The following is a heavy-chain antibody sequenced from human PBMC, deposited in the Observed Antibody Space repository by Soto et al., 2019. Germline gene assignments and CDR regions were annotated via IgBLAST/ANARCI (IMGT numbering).Heavy chain of an antibody. CDR1: GYTLTELS. Sequence: ASVKVSCKVSGYTLTELSMHWVRQAPGKGLEWMGGFDPEDGETIYAQKFQGRVTMTEDTSTDTAYMELSSLRSEDTAVYYCATGLKYYYDSSGYLGTDYWGQGTLVTVSS. V-gene: IGHV1-24*01. D-gene: IGHD3-22*01. CDR3: ATGLKYYYDSSGYLGTDY. CDR2: FDPEDGET. J-gene: IGHJ4*02.